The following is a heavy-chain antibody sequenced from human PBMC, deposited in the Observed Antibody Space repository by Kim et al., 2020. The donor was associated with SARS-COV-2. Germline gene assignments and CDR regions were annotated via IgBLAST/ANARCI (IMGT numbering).Heavy chain of an antibody. J-gene: IGHJ4*02. V-gene: IGHV7-4-1*02. CDR1: GYTFTSYA. CDR2: INTNTGNP. CDR3: ARDLLGWELHRGGVDY. Sequence: ASVKVSCKASGYTFTSYAMNWVRQAPGQGLEWMGWINTNTGNPTYAQGFTGRFVFSLDTSVSTAYLQISSLKAEDTAVYYCARDLLGWELHRGGVDYWSQGTLVTVSS. D-gene: IGHD1-26*01.